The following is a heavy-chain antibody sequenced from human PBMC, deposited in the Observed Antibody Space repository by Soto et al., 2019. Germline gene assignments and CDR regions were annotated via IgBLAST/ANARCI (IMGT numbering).Heavy chain of an antibody. CDR3: ARRWYPNDYGMDV. CDR1: GGSFSGYY. D-gene: IGHD2-15*01. Sequence: PSETLSLTCAVYGGSFSGYYWSWIRQPPGKGLEWIGEINHSGSTNYNPSLKSRVTISVDTSKNQFSLKLSSVTAADTAMYYCARRWYPNDYGMDVWGQGTTVTVSS. CDR2: INHSGST. J-gene: IGHJ6*02. V-gene: IGHV4-34*01.